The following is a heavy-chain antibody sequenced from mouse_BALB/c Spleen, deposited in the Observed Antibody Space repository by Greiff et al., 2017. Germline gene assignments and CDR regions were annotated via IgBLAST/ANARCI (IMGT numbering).Heavy chain of an antibody. V-gene: IGHV1-69*02. CDR1: GYTFTSYW. Sequence: QVQLQQPGAELVRPGASVKLSCKASGYTFTSYWINWVKQRPGQGLEWIGNIYPSDSYTNYNQKFKDKATLTVDKSSSTAYMQLSSPTSEDSAVYYCTRWGDWPYAMDYWGQGTSVTVSS. CDR2: IYPSDSYT. J-gene: IGHJ4*01. CDR3: TRWGDWPYAMDY. D-gene: IGHD3-3*01.